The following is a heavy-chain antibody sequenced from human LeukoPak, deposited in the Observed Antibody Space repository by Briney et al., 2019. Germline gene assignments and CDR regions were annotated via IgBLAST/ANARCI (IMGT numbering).Heavy chain of an antibody. CDR3: ARLSQLWLLIDY. D-gene: IGHD5-18*01. V-gene: IGHV4-59*08. J-gene: IGHJ4*02. Sequence: PSETLSLTCTVSGGPISSYYWSWIRQPPGKGLEWIGYIYYSGSTNYNPSLKSRVTISVDTSKNQFSLKLSSVTAADTAVYYCARLSQLWLLIDYWGQGTLVTVSS. CDR1: GGPISSYY. CDR2: IYYSGST.